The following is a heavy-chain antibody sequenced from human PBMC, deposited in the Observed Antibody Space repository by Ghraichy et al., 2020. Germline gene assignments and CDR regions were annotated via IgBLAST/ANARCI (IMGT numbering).Heavy chain of an antibody. V-gene: IGHV3-30*18. CDR2: ISYDGSNK. CDR3: AKGRAYGSGSYYYFDY. J-gene: IGHJ4*02. CDR1: GFTFSSYG. Sequence: GGSLRLSCAASGFTFSSYGMHWVRQAPGKGLEWVAVISYDGSNKYYADSVKGRFTISRDNSKNTLYLQMNSLRAEDTAVYYCAKGRAYGSGSYYYFDYWGQGTLFTVSS. D-gene: IGHD3-10*01.